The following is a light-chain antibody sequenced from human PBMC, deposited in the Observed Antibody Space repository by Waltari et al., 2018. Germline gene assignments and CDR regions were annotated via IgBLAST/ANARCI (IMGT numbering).Light chain of an antibody. CDR3: QQRYTWPAT. Sequence: LPHSPATLSLSQGVRAPLSCRASQGISSYLAWYQHKPGQPPSLLIYDASNRATGIPARFSGSGSGTDFTLTISSLEPEDFAVYYCQQRYTWPATFGPGTKVDIK. J-gene: IGKJ3*01. CDR2: DAS. CDR1: QGISSY. V-gene: IGKV3-11*01.